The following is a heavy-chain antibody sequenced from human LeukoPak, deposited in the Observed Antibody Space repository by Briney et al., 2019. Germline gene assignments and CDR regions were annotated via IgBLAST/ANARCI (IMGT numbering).Heavy chain of an antibody. CDR2: IGGGDT. CDR1: GFTFRNFA. D-gene: IGHD2-8*01. CDR3: AKDGQSFNSMYDYFDS. Sequence: GGSLRLSCSTSGFTFRNFAMSWVRQAPGKGLEWVSSIGGGDTYYADSVKGRFTISRDDSRSMVDLQMSSLRAEDTAAYYCAKDGQSFNSMYDYFDSWGQGTLVTVSS. J-gene: IGHJ4*02. V-gene: IGHV3-23*01.